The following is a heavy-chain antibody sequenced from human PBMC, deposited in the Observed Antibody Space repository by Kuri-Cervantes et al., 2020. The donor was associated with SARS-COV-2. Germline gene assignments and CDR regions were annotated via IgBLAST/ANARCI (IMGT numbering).Heavy chain of an antibody. Sequence: GESLKISCAASGFTFSSYGMHWVRQAPGKGLEWVAVIWYDGSNKYYADSVKGRFTISRDNSKNTLYLQMNSLRAEDTAVYYCARDRIAPTGWDYYMDVWGKGTTVTVS. CDR1: GFTFSSYG. CDR3: ARDRIAPTGWDYYMDV. V-gene: IGHV3-33*01. D-gene: IGHD2-15*01. CDR2: IWYDGSNK. J-gene: IGHJ6*03.